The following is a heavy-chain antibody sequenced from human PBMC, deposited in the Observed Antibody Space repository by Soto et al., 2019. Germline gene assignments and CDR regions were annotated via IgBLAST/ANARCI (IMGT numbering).Heavy chain of an antibody. V-gene: IGHV3-23*01. Sequence: PGGSLRLSCAASGFTFSSSAMNWVRQAPGKGLEWVSTIIGSGGSTYYADSVKGRFTSSRDNSKNTLYLQMNSLRAEDTAVYYCAKSPSSITTRYFDYWGQGTLVTVSS. D-gene: IGHD6-6*01. CDR3: AKSPSSITTRYFDY. CDR2: IIGSGGST. CDR1: GFTFSSSA. J-gene: IGHJ4*02.